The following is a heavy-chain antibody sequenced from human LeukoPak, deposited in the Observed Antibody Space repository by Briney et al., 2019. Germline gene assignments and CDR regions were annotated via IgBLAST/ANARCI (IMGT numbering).Heavy chain of an antibody. J-gene: IGHJ6*03. CDR1: GFTFDDYA. D-gene: IGHD6-19*01. Sequence: GGSLRLSCAASGFTFDDYAMHWVRQAPGKGLEWVSLINWDGGSTYYADSVKGRFTVSRDNSKNSLYLQMNSLTPEDTALHYCAKDGQWLVQGYYYYYMDVWGKGTTVTVSS. V-gene: IGHV3-43D*03. CDR2: INWDGGST. CDR3: AKDGQWLVQGYYYYYMDV.